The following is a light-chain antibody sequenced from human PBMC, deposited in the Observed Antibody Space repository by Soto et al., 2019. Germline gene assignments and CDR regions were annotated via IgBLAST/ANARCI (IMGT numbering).Light chain of an antibody. J-gene: IGLJ1*01. CDR2: DVT. V-gene: IGLV2-14*03. Sequence: QSVLTQPASGSGSPGQSITVSCTGTSSDVGGYNYVSWYQQHPGKAPRLTIYDVTNRPSGVSDRFSGSKSGNTASLTISGLQAEDEADYYCSSYRRGSTYVFGTGTKVTVL. CDR3: SSYRRGSTYV. CDR1: SSDVGGYNY.